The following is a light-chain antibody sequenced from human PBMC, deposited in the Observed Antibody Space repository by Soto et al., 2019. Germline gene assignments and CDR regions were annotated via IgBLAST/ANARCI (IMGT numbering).Light chain of an antibody. CDR3: QQYGNSPT. J-gene: IGKJ4*01. CDR1: QSVSSSY. CDR2: GAS. V-gene: IGKV3-20*01. Sequence: EIVLTQSPGTLSLSPGERATLSCRASQSVSSSYLAWYQQKPGQAPRLLIYGASSRATGIPARFSGSGSGTGFTLTISRLEPEDSAVYYCQQYGNSPTFGGGTKVDIK.